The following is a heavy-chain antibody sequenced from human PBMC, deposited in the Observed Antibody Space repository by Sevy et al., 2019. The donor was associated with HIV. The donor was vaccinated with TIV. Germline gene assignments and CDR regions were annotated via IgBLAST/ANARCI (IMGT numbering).Heavy chain of an antibody. CDR3: AKDRYIVVVPAATEAFDY. J-gene: IGHJ4*02. Sequence: GGSLRLSCAASGFTFSSYAMSWVRQASGKGLEWVSAISGSGGSTYYADSVKGRFTISRDNSKNTLYLQMNSLRAEDTAVYYCAKDRYIVVVPAATEAFDYWGQGTLVTVSS. CDR1: GFTFSSYA. V-gene: IGHV3-23*01. D-gene: IGHD2-2*01. CDR2: ISGSGGST.